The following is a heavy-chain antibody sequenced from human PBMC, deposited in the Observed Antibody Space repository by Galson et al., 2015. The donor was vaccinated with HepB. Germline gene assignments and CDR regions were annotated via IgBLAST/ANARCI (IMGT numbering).Heavy chain of an antibody. CDR3: AKEGSGYSYGSFDS. D-gene: IGHD3-22*01. Sequence: SVKVSCKASGYIFTGHYLHWVRQAPGQGLEWMGWINPNSGVTHYAQNSQGRVTMTRDTSINTAYMELSRLRSDDTAVYYCAKEGSGYSYGSFDSWGLGTLVTVSS. CDR1: GYIFTGHY. V-gene: IGHV1-2*02. CDR2: INPNSGVT. J-gene: IGHJ4*02.